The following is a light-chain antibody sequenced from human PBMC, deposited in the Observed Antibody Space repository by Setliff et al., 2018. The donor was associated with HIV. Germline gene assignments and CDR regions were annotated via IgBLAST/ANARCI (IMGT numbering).Light chain of an antibody. V-gene: IGLV1-47*01. Sequence: QRVTISCSGSSSNIGRDNVYWYQQLPGTAPKLLIYNDYQRPSGVPDRFSGSKSGTSASLAISGLRSEDEGDYYCAVWDDRLSAYVFGAGTKVTV. CDR2: NDY. CDR3: AVWDDRLSAYV. J-gene: IGLJ1*01. CDR1: SSNIGRDN.